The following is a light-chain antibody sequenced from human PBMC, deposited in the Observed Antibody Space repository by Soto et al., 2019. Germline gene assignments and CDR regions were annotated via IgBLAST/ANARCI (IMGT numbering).Light chain of an antibody. V-gene: IGKV3-15*01. Sequence: MRQSRATLPVSPGDGATLSYISSQGIGDTLAWYQDKPGQAPRLLIYETSTRATGVPTRFSGSRSGAEFTLTINSLQSEDFAVYCCQPYNNLPLTFGGGTKVDIK. CDR1: QGIGDT. CDR3: QPYNNLPLT. J-gene: IGKJ4*01. CDR2: ETS.